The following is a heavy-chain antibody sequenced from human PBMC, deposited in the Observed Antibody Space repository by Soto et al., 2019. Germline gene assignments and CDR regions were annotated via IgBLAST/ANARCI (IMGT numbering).Heavy chain of an antibody. D-gene: IGHD3-10*01. CDR2: IIPVFGTT. V-gene: IGHV1-69*18. CDR1: GDTFSGYP. CDR3: ARDGGFGELKY. Sequence: QVQLVQSGAELKKPGSSVNVSCKASGDTFSGYPINWVRQAPGEGLEWMGRIIPVFGTTNDAQRFEGRVTFTADESTNTAYMELRGLLSEATAVYYCARDGGFGELKYWGPGTLVTGSS. J-gene: IGHJ4*02.